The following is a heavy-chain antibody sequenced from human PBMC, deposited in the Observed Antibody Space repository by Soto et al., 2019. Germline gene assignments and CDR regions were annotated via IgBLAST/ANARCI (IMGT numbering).Heavy chain of an antibody. V-gene: IGHV1-18*01. CDR1: GYTFTSYG. D-gene: IGHD6-25*01. CDR2: ISACNGNT. J-gene: IGHJ4*02. CDR3: ARRKERSGPHYFDY. Sequence: ASVKVSCKASGYTFTSYGISWVRQAPGQGLEWMGWISACNGNTNYVQKFQGRVTITADESTSTVYMELSGLRPDDTAVYYCARRKERSGPHYFDYWGQGSQVTVSS.